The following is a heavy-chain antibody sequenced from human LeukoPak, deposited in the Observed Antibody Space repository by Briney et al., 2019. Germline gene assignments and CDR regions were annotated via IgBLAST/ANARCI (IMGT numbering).Heavy chain of an antibody. D-gene: IGHD2-2*01. CDR1: GFTFSSYS. V-gene: IGHV3-21*01. CDR3: ARLDVSTSSSKFDS. Sequence: GRSLRLSCAASGFTFSSYSMNWVRQAPGKGLEWVSSISSSSSFKDYADSVKGRFTISRDNAKNSLYLQMNSLRAEDTAVYYCARLDVSTSSSKFDSWGQGTLVTVSS. J-gene: IGHJ4*02. CDR2: ISSSSSFK.